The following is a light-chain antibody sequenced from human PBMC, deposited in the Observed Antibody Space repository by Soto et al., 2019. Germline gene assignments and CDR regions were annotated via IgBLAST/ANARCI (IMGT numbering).Light chain of an antibody. CDR2: GSS. CDR1: QSVDSRH. Sequence: EIVLTQYPGTLSLSPGERATLSCRASQSVDSRHFAWYQQKLGQAPRLLIYGSSNRATGIPDRFSGSGSGTDFTLTISRLEPEDFAVYHCQQYENSVPLTFGGGTKVEI. V-gene: IGKV3-20*01. J-gene: IGKJ4*01. CDR3: QQYENSVPLT.